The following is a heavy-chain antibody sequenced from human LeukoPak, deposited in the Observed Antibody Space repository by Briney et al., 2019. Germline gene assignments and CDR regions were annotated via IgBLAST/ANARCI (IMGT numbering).Heavy chain of an antibody. J-gene: IGHJ3*02. Sequence: PSETLSLTCTVSGGSISSSSYYWGRIRQPPGKGLEWIGSIYYSGSTYYNPSLKSRVTISVDTSKNQFSLKLSSVTAADTAVYYCARLPQLGYCTNGVCLDAFDIWGQGTMVTVSS. CDR2: IYYSGST. D-gene: IGHD2-8*01. CDR1: GGSISSSSYY. V-gene: IGHV4-39*01. CDR3: ARLPQLGYCTNGVCLDAFDI.